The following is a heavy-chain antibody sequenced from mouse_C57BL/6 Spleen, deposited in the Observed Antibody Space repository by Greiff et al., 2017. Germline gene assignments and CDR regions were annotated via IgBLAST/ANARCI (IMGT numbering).Heavy chain of an antibody. Sequence: EVKVEESGPGLVKPSQSLSLTRSVTGYSITSGYYWNWIRQFPGNKLEWMGYISYDGSNNYNPSLKNRISITRDTSKNQFFLKLNSVTTEDTATYYCAREGDYGNYFDYWGQGTTLTVSS. V-gene: IGHV3-6*01. CDR1: GYSITSGYY. J-gene: IGHJ2*01. CDR2: ISYDGSN. D-gene: IGHD2-1*01. CDR3: AREGDYGNYFDY.